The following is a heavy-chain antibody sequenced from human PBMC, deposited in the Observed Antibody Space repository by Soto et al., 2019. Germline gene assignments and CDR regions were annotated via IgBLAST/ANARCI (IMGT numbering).Heavy chain of an antibody. D-gene: IGHD1-1*01. CDR1: GYIFTTYG. J-gene: IGHJ4*02. CDR3: ARGRYGDY. Sequence: QVHLVQSGAEVKKPGASVKVSCKGSGYIFTTYGITWVRQAPGQGLEWMGWISAHNGNTNYAQKLQGRVTVTSDTSTSTADMELRNLRSDDTSVYYCARGRYGDYWGQGALFTVSS. CDR2: ISAHNGNT. V-gene: IGHV1-18*01.